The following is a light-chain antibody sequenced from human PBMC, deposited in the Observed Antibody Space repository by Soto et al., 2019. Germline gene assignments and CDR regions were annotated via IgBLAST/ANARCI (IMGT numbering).Light chain of an antibody. CDR1: QGLSSY. CDR2: AAS. J-gene: IGKJ4*01. CDR3: QQLNSYPLT. V-gene: IGKV1-9*01. Sequence: IQLTQSPSSLSASVGDRVTITCRASQGLSSYLARYQQKPGKAPKLLIYAASSLQSGVPSRFSGSGSGTDFTLTISSLQPEDFATYYCQQLNSYPLTFGGGTKVDIK.